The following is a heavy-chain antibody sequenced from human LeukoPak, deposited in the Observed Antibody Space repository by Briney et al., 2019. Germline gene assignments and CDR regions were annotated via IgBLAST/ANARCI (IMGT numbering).Heavy chain of an antibody. CDR3: AKKSPYYYDSSPSPFDY. V-gene: IGHV3-23*01. J-gene: IGHJ4*02. CDR2: ISGSGGST. Sequence: GGSLRLSCAASGFTFISYAMSWVRQAPGKGLEWVSAISGSGGSTYYADSVKGRFTISRDNSKNTLYLQMNSLRAEDTAVYYCAKKSPYYYDSSPSPFDYWGQGTLVTVSS. D-gene: IGHD3-22*01. CDR1: GFTFISYA.